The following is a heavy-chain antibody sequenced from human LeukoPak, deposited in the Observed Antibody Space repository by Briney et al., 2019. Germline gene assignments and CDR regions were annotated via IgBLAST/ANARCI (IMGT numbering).Heavy chain of an antibody. CDR2: ISAYNGNT. J-gene: IGHJ4*02. Sequence: ASVKVSCKASGYTFTSYGTSWVRQAPGQGLEWMGWISAYNGNTNYAQKLRGRVTMTTDTSTSTAYMELRSLRSDDTAVYYCARETNYYGSGSYYNEGDFDYWGQGTLVTVSS. V-gene: IGHV1-18*01. CDR3: ARETNYYGSGSYYNEGDFDY. D-gene: IGHD3-10*01. CDR1: GYTFTSYG.